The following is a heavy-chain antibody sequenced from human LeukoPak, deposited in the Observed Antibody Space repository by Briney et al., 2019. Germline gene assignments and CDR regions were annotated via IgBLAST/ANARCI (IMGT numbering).Heavy chain of an antibody. CDR2: TYYRSKWYN. CDR1: GDSVSNSGVA. CDR3: LRDAGPAPLFDL. Sequence: SQTLSLTCAISGDSVSNSGVAWNWIRQSPSRGLEWLGRTYYRSKWYNDYAVSLKSRIAINPDTAKNQFSLQLNSVTPDDTGVYYCLRDAGPAPLFDLWGLGTLVTVSS. J-gene: IGHJ5*02. D-gene: IGHD1-1*01. V-gene: IGHV6-1*01.